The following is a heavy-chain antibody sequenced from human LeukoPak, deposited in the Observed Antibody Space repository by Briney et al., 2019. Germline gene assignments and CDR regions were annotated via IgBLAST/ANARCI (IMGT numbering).Heavy chain of an antibody. CDR2: IKQDGSEK. J-gene: IGHJ4*02. Sequence: PGGSLRLSCAASGFTFSNFWMGWVRQAPGKGLEWVANIKQDGSEKRYVDPVKGRFTISRDNAKNTLYLQMNSLRAEDTAVYYCAKGTIAAAGMRPLDYWGQGTLVTVSS. CDR3: AKGTIAAAGMRPLDY. D-gene: IGHD6-13*01. CDR1: GFTFSNFW. V-gene: IGHV3-7*03.